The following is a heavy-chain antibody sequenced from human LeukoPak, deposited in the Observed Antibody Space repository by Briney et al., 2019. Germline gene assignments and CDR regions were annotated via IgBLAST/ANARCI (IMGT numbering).Heavy chain of an antibody. CDR2: ISGSGGST. Sequence: AGGSLRLSCAASGFTFSSYGMSWVRQAPGKGLEWVSAISGSGGSTYYADSVKGRFTISRDNSENTLYLQMNSLRAEDTAVYYCAKGASDSSGYRFDYWGQGTLVTVSS. V-gene: IGHV3-23*01. CDR1: GFTFSSYG. J-gene: IGHJ4*02. CDR3: AKGASDSSGYRFDY. D-gene: IGHD3-22*01.